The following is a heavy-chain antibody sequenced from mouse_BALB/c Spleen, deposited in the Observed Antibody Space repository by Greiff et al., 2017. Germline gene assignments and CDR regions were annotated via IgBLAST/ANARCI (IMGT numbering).Heavy chain of an antibody. CDR2: ISSGSSTI. J-gene: IGHJ1*01. Sequence: EVKLMESGGGLVQPGGSRKLSCAASGFTFSSFGMHWVRQAPEKGLEWVAYISSGSSTIYYADTVKGRFTISRDNPKNTLFLQMTSLRSEDTAMYYCARDYRYGWYFDVWGAGTTVTVSS. CDR1: GFTFSSFG. D-gene: IGHD2-14*01. V-gene: IGHV5-17*02. CDR3: ARDYRYGWYFDV.